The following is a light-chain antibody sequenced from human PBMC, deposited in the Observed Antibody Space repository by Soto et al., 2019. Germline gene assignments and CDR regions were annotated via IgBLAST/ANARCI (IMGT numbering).Light chain of an antibody. CDR1: ISDVGSYNY. CDR2: DVN. Sequence: QSALTQPRSVSGSPGQSITISCTGSISDVGSYNYVSWYQQHPGQAPKFMIYDVNKRPSGVSHRFSGSKSGNTASLTISGLQADDEADYYSLSYAGSYNFVFGSGTKVNVL. V-gene: IGLV2-11*01. J-gene: IGLJ1*01. CDR3: LSYAGSYNFV.